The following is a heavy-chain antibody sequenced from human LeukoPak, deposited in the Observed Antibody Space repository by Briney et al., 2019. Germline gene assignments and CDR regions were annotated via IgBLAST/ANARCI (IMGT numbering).Heavy chain of an antibody. CDR3: ARGYRSSTSCYYYFDY. CDR2: INPNSGCT. J-gene: IGHJ4*02. V-gene: IGHV1-2*02. D-gene: IGHD2-2*01. Sequence: ASVKVSCKASGYTFTGYYMHWVRQAPGQGLEWMGWINPNSGCTNYAQKFHGRVTMTRDSSINTAYMELSRLRSDETAVYYCARGYRSSTSCYYYFDYWGQGTLVTVSS. CDR1: GYTFTGYY.